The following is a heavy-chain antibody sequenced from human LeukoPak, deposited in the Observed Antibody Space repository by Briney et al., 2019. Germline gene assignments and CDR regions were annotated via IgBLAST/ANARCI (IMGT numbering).Heavy chain of an antibody. CDR2: IYYSGST. V-gene: IGHV4-39*07. CDR1: GGSISSSSYY. D-gene: IGHD3-3*01. Sequence: SQTLSLTCTVSGGSISSSSYYWGWIRQPPGKGLEWIGSIYYSGSTYYNPSLKSRVTISVDTSKNQFSLKLSSVTAADTAVYYCARFTIFGNYYMDVWGKGTTVTVSS. CDR3: ARFTIFGNYYMDV. J-gene: IGHJ6*03.